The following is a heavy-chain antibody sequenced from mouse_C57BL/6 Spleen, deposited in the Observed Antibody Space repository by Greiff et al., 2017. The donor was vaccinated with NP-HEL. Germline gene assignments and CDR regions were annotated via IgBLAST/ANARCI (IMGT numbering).Heavy chain of an antibody. J-gene: IGHJ2*01. V-gene: IGHV5-6*02. Sequence: EVNVVESGGDLVKPGGSLKLSCAASGFTFSSYGMSWVRQTPDKRLEWVATISSGGSYTYYPDSVKGRFTISRDNAKNTLYLQMSSLKSEDTAMYYCGRRGFPDYFDYWGQGTTLTVSS. CDR1: GFTFSSYG. CDR2: ISSGGSYT. CDR3: GRRGFPDYFDY.